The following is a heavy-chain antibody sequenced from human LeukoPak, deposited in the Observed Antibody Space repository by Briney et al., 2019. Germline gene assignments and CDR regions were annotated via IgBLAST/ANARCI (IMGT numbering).Heavy chain of an antibody. J-gene: IGHJ4*02. D-gene: IGHD3-10*01. V-gene: IGHV3-23*01. CDR2: ITGSGGRT. CDR3: AKDSSITYCYGSGEIDY. CDR1: GFTFSSYG. Sequence: HTGGSLRLACAASGFTFSSYGMSWVRQAPGKGLEWVPAITGSGGRTYYADSVKGRFTISRDNSKNTLYLHMNSLRAEDTAVYYCAKDSSITYCYGSGEIDYWGQGTLVTVSS.